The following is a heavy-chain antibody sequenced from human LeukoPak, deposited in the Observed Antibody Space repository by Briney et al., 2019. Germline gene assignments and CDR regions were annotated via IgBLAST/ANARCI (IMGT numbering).Heavy chain of an antibody. J-gene: IGHJ6*02. Sequence: ASVKVSCKASGGTFSSYAISWVRQAAGQGLEWMGRIIPILGIANYAQKFQGRVTITADKSTSTAYMELSSLRSEDTAVYYCARDLALYGSGSSDYYGMDVWGQGTTVTVSS. CDR3: ARDLALYGSGSSDYYGMDV. V-gene: IGHV1-69*04. D-gene: IGHD3-10*01. CDR1: GGTFSSYA. CDR2: IIPILGIA.